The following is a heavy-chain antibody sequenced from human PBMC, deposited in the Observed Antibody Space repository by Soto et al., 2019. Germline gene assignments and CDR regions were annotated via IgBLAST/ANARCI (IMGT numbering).Heavy chain of an antibody. D-gene: IGHD1-26*01. CDR2: IYWDDDK. V-gene: IGHV2-5*02. CDR3: AHLDEWEPYFDY. CDR1: GFSLSTSGVG. J-gene: IGHJ4*02. Sequence: QITLKESGPTLVKPTQTLTLTCTFSGFSLSTSGVGVGWIRQPPGKALEWLALIYWDDDKRYSPSLKCRLTITKDTSKNQVVLTMTNMDPVDTATYYCAHLDEWEPYFDYWGQGTLVTVSS.